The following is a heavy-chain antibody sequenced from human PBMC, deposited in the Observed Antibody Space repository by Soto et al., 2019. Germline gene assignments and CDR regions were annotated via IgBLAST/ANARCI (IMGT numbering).Heavy chain of an antibody. CDR2: IDPNSGGT. Sequence: GASVKVSCKASGYTFTGYYLHWVRQAPGQGFEWMGWIDPNSGGTNYAQKFQGRVTMTRDTSISTAYMELSRLRSDDTAVYYCARGRLQVDYGDYRNVFYFDSWGQGALVTVSS. D-gene: IGHD4-17*01. J-gene: IGHJ4*02. CDR1: GYTFTGYY. CDR3: ARGRLQVDYGDYRNVFYFDS. V-gene: IGHV1-2*02.